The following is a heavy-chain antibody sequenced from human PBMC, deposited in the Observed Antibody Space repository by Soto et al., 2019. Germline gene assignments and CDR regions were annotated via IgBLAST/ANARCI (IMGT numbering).Heavy chain of an antibody. V-gene: IGHV3-30*04. CDR1: GFSLSRYA. CDR2: ISKDGSHK. J-gene: IGHJ4*02. CDR3: ARSRSGAVADSFDF. Sequence: SLRLSCAASGFSLSRYAIHWVRQAPGKGLEWVAVISKDGSHKYYLESVKGRFTISRDNSKNILSLQMNSLRDEDTAVYYCARSRSGAVADSFDFWGQGTLVTVSS. D-gene: IGHD3-10*01.